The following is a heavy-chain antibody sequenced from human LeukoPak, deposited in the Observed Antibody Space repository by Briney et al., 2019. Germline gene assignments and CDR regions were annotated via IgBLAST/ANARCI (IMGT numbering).Heavy chain of an antibody. CDR1: GGTFSSYT. D-gene: IGHD6-25*01. J-gene: IGHJ3*02. CDR3: ARRSSALDAFDI. CDR2: IVPILGIA. Sequence: SSVTVSCKASGGTFSSYTISWVRQAPGQGLEWMGRIVPILGIANYAQKFQGRVTITADKSTSTAYMELSSLRSEDTAVYYCARRSSALDAFDIWGQGTMVTVSS. V-gene: IGHV1-69*02.